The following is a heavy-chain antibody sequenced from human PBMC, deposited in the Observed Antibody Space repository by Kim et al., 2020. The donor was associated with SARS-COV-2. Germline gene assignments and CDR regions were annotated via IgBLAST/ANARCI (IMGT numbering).Heavy chain of an antibody. CDR3: AKGGRGSNYYYYGMDV. J-gene: IGHJ6*02. V-gene: IGHV3-23*01. D-gene: IGHD1-26*01. Sequence: GGSLRLSCAASGFTFSSYAMSWVRQAPGKGLEWVSAISGSGGSTYYADSVKGRFTISRDNSKNTLYLQMNSLRAEDTAVYYCAKGGRGSNYYYYGMDVWGQGTTVTVSS. CDR2: ISGSGGST. CDR1: GFTFSSYA.